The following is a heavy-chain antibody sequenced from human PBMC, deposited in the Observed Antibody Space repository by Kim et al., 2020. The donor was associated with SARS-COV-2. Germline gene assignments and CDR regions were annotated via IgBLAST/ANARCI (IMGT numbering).Heavy chain of an antibody. J-gene: IGHJ4*02. CDR3: AKSGGSGICRPDY. D-gene: IGHD3-10*01. V-gene: IGHV3-23*01. Sequence: YADSVRGRFTISRDNSRNTLYLQMSSLRAEDTAIYYCAKSGGSGICRPDYWGQGTLVTVSS.